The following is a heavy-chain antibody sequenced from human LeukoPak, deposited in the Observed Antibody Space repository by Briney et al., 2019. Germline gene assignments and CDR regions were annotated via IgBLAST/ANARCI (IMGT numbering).Heavy chain of an antibody. Sequence: SETLSLTCAVSGGSISSSNWWSWVRQPPGKGLEWIGEIYHSGSTNYNPSLKSRVTISVDKSKNQFSLKLSSVSAADTAVYYCARVGGPRGYCSGGSCLNYYFDYWGQGTLVTVSS. J-gene: IGHJ4*02. CDR3: ARVGGPRGYCSGGSCLNYYFDY. CDR2: IYHSGST. D-gene: IGHD2-15*01. V-gene: IGHV4-4*02. CDR1: GGSISSSNW.